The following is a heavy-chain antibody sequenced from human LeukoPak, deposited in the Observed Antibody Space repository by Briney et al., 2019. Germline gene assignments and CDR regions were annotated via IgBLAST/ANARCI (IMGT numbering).Heavy chain of an antibody. Sequence: GGSLRLSCAASGFTFSSYSMNWVRQAPGKGLEWVSYISSSSSTIYYADSVKGRFTISRDNAKNSLYLQMNSLRAEDTAVYYCAREIFGYYDSSGYYTLDYWGQGTLVTVSS. CDR3: AREIFGYYDSSGYYTLDY. J-gene: IGHJ4*02. D-gene: IGHD3-22*01. CDR2: ISSSSSTI. V-gene: IGHV3-48*04. CDR1: GFTFSSYS.